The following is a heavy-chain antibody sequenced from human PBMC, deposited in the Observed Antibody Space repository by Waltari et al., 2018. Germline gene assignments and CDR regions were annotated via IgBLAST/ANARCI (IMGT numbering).Heavy chain of an antibody. Sequence: QVHLVESGGGGVQPGGSLRRSCAASGFTFTRYGIHWVRQAPGRGLEWVAFISFDGSNRYYADSVKGRFTISRDNNENTLYLQMSSLRAEDTAVYYCAKEGNVVVVPAAIVDYWGQGTLVTVSS. CDR3: AKEGNVVVVPAAIVDY. D-gene: IGHD2-2*01. CDR2: ISFDGSNR. J-gene: IGHJ4*02. CDR1: GFTFTRYG. V-gene: IGHV3-30*02.